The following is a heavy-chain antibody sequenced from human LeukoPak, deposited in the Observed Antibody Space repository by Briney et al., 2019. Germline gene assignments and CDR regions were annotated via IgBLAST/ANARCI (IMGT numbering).Heavy chain of an antibody. CDR3: VSRPSSGYPDYYYYYMDV. D-gene: IGHD5-12*01. CDR1: GFTFSSYG. J-gene: IGHJ6*03. Sequence: GGSLRLSCAASGFTFSSYGMSWVRQAPGKGLEWVSAISGSGGSTYYADSVKGRFTISRDNSKNTLYLQMNSLRAEDTAVYYCVSRPSSGYPDYYYYYMDVWGKGATVTISS. V-gene: IGHV3-23*01. CDR2: ISGSGGST.